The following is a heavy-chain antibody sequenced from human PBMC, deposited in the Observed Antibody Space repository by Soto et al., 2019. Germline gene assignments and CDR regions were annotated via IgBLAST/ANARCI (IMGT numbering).Heavy chain of an antibody. CDR3: ARVYRLPTRSNWFDP. Sequence: SVKGPCRASGGTSRRYAISMVRQAPGQGLEWMGGIIPIFGTANYAQKFQGRVTITADESTSTAYMALSRLRSEDTAVYYCARVYRLPTRSNWFDPWGQGTLVTVSS. D-gene: IGHD5-18*01. V-gene: IGHV1-69*13. CDR2: IIPIFGTA. CDR1: GGTSRRYA. J-gene: IGHJ5*02.